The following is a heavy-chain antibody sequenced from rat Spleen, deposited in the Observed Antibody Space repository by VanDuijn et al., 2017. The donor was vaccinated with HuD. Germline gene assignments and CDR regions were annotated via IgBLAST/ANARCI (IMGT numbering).Heavy chain of an antibody. CDR2: IWGNGNT. CDR3: TSPFRWFAY. Sequence: QVQLKESGPGLVQPSQTLSLTCTVSGFSISSYGVIWVRQPPGKGLEWMGVIWGNGNTNYKSVFKSRLSISRDTSKSQVFLKLNSLQTEDTAIYFCTSPFRWFAYWGQGTLVTVSS. J-gene: IGHJ3*01. CDR1: GFSISSYG. V-gene: IGHV2-13*01.